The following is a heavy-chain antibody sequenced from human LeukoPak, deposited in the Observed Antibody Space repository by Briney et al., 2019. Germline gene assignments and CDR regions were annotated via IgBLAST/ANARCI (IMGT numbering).Heavy chain of an antibody. D-gene: IGHD4-11*01. CDR2: ISTYNGNT. Sequence: ASVKVSCKASGYTFTNCGITWVRRAPGRGLQCMGGISTYNGNTHYAQRFQGRVTMTTDTSTCTAYMELRSLRSDDTAVYYCAREPDYSNDYYYMDVWGKGTTVTVSS. CDR3: AREPDYSNDYYYMDV. V-gene: IGHV1-18*01. CDR1: GYTFTNCG. J-gene: IGHJ6*03.